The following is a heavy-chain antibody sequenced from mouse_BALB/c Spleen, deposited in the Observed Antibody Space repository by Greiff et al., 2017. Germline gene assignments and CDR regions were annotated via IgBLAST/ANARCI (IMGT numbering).Heavy chain of an antibody. Sequence: VQLKESGPELVKPGASMKISCKASGYSFTGYTMNWVKQSHGKNLEWIGLINPYNGGTSYNQKFKGKATLTVDKSSSTAYMELLSLTSEDSAVYYCARTGYGNYVDYAMDYWGQGTSVTVSS. V-gene: IGHV1-18*01. J-gene: IGHJ4*01. CDR1: GYSFTGYT. D-gene: IGHD2-10*02. CDR2: INPYNGGT. CDR3: ARTGYGNYVDYAMDY.